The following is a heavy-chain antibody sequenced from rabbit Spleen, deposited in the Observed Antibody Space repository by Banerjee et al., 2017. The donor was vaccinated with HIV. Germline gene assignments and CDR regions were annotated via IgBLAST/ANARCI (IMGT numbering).Heavy chain of an antibody. CDR1: GFSFTSSYA. CDR2: AYAGSSGST. CDR3: ARDSGTSFSTYGMDL. V-gene: IGHV1S40*01. D-gene: IGHD8-1*01. J-gene: IGHJ6*01. Sequence: QSLEEAGGGLVPPGPSQPRTCTTSGFSFTSSYALCWFLRAPGKGLEWVACAYAGSSGSTYSATWAKGRFTISKTSSTTVTLQMTSLTDADTATYFCARDSGTSFSTYGMDLWGQGTLVTVS.